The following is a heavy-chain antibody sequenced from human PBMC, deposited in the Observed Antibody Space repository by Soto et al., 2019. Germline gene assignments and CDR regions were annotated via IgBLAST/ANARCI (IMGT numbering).Heavy chain of an antibody. CDR1: GFIFSTTD. Sequence: SLLLSCESSGFIFSTTDMSWVRQAPGKGLEWVSTIYGDGRTTYYADSVRGRFSISRDNSKNMVYLQMDSLRVDDTAIYYCVKNSGWFNAWGQGALGTVYS. CDR2: IYGDGRTT. V-gene: IGHV3-23*01. CDR3: VKNSGWFNA. J-gene: IGHJ5*02. D-gene: IGHD3-10*01.